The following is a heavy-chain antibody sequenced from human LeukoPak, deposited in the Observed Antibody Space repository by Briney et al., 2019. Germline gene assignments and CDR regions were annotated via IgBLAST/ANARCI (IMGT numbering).Heavy chain of an antibody. CDR3: AKVGLTVTTILDYFDY. Sequence: GGSLRLSCAASGFTFSSYGMHWVRQAPGKGLEWVAVISYDGSNKYYADSVKGRFTISRDNSKNTLYLQMNSLRAEDTAVYYCAKVGLTVTTILDYFDYWGQGTLVTVSS. CDR2: ISYDGSNK. V-gene: IGHV3-30*18. J-gene: IGHJ4*02. CDR1: GFTFSSYG. D-gene: IGHD4-11*01.